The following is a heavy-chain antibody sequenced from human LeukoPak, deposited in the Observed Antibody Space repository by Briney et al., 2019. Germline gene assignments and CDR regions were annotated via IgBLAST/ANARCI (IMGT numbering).Heavy chain of an antibody. D-gene: IGHD3-10*01. J-gene: IGHJ4*02. Sequence: GASVKVSCKASGYNFISMGIAWVRQAPGQGLEWMGWTTVYNGKTDYAEPFQGRVTMTTETSTSTAYMDLSRLTSDDTAVYYCARWYGSGSYYFDYWGQGTLVAVSA. CDR2: TTVYNGKT. CDR1: GYNFISMG. V-gene: IGHV1-18*01. CDR3: ARWYGSGSYYFDY.